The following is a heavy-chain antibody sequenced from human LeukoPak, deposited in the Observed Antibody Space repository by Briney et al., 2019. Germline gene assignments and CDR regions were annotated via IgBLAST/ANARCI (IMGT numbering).Heavy chain of an antibody. D-gene: IGHD4-11*01. CDR2: ISSSGSTI. V-gene: IGHV3-48*04. J-gene: IGHJ4*02. Sequence: PGGSLRLSCAASGFIFSTYSMNWVRQAPGKGLEWVSFISSSGSTIYYADSVRSRFTISRDNAKNSLYLQMNSLGAEDTAVYYCARDGASYSNYEGNFDYWGQGMLVTVSS. CDR1: GFIFSTYS. CDR3: ARDGASYSNYEGNFDY.